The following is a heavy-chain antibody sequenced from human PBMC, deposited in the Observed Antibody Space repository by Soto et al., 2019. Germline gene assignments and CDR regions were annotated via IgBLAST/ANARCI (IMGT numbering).Heavy chain of an antibody. D-gene: IGHD3-22*01. J-gene: IGHJ4*02. CDR1: GGSFSGYY. V-gene: IGHV4-34*01. CDR2: INHSGST. CDR3: APGYDSSGYYYWNFDY. Sequence: SETLSLTCAVYGGSFSGYYWSRIRQPPGKGLEWIGEINHSGSTNYNPSLKSRVTISVDTSKNQFSLKLSSVTAADTAVYYCAPGYDSSGYYYWNFDYWGQGTLVTVSS.